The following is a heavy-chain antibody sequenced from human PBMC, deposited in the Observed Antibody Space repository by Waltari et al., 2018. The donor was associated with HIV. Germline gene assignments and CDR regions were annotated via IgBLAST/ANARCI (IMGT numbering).Heavy chain of an antibody. D-gene: IGHD2-2*01. Sequence: QVQLQQWGAGLLTPSGSLSLTCAVYGGSFSGYSWSWIRQPQGRGLQWIGEINHSGSTNYNPSLKSRVIISLDTSKNQFSLNLISVTAADTAVYYCARGRRGSSSWYGYNWLDPWGQGTLVTVSS. J-gene: IGHJ5*02. CDR3: ARGRRGSSSWYGYNWLDP. CDR1: GGSFSGYS. CDR2: INHSGST. V-gene: IGHV4-34*01.